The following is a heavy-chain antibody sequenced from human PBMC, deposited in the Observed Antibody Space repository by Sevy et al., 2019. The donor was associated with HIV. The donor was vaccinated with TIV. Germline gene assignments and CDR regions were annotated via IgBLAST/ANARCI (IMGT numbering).Heavy chain of an antibody. V-gene: IGHV4-39*02. D-gene: IGHD6-19*01. Sequence: SETLSLTCTVSGDSISSNNFYWGWVRQPPEKGLEWIGSIYYTGSTYYNPSLKSRVTISVDTSKNQFSLKLTSVTAADTAVYYCAREAVVLDYWGQGTLVTVSS. CDR3: AREAVVLDY. CDR2: IYYTGST. CDR1: GDSISSNNFY. J-gene: IGHJ4*01.